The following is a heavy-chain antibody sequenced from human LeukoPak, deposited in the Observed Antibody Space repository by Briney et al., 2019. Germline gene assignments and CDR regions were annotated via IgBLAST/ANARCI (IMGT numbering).Heavy chain of an antibody. D-gene: IGHD3-9*01. V-gene: IGHV3-9*01. Sequence: GRSLRLSCVGSGFSLGDYAMHWVRQVPGKGLEWVSRISWDSGSQAYADSVKGRFTISRDNAKNSLYLQMNSLRPEDTAFYYCIKDMGFDLLKDAFHIWGQGTLVTVSS. CDR3: IKDMGFDLLKDAFHI. CDR2: ISWDSGSQ. J-gene: IGHJ3*02. CDR1: GFSLGDYA.